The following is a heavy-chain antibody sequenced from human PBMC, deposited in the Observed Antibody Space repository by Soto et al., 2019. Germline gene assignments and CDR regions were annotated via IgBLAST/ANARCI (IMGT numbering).Heavy chain of an antibody. Sequence: SETLSFTCSVSGRSISEINSYWGWIRQTPGEGLEWIGTIHHTGSTYYNPSLKSRVIISLDTSKNQFSLKLSSVTAADTALYYCARPEGGYGSGYSWFDPWGQGT. CDR1: GRSISEINSY. CDR2: IHHTGST. V-gene: IGHV4-39*01. J-gene: IGHJ5*02. CDR3: ARPEGGYGSGYSWFDP. D-gene: IGHD5-12*01.